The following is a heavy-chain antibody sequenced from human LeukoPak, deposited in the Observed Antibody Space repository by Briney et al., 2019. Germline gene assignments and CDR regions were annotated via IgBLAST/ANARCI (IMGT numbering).Heavy chain of an antibody. V-gene: IGHV3-23*01. Sequence: PGGSLRLSCAASRFTFSSYAMSWVRQAPGKGLEWVSVISGSGGNTYYADSVKGRFTISRDNSKNTLYLQMNSLRAEDTAVYYCAKGRARIAAASDYWGQGTLVTVSS. CDR2: ISGSGGNT. CDR3: AKGRARIAAASDY. J-gene: IGHJ4*02. D-gene: IGHD6-13*01. CDR1: RFTFSSYA.